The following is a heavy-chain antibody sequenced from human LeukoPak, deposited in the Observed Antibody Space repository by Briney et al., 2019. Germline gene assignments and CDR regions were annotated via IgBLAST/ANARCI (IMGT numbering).Heavy chain of an antibody. V-gene: IGHV1-2*02. J-gene: IGHJ5*02. Sequence: ASVKVSCKASGYTFTGYYMHWVRQAPGQGLEWMGWINPNSGGTNYAQKFQGRVTMTRDTSISTAYMELSRLRCDDTAVYYCAYDFWSGYWTNWFDPWGQGTLVTVSS. CDR2: INPNSGGT. D-gene: IGHD3-3*01. CDR1: GYTFTGYY. CDR3: AYDFWSGYWTNWFDP.